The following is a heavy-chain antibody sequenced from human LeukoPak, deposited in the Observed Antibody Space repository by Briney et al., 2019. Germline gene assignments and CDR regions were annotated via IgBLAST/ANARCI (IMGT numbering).Heavy chain of an antibody. J-gene: IGHJ4*02. CDR3: TRRTGSGSYYFDY. CDR1: GFTFSGSA. V-gene: IGHV3-73*01. Sequence: PGGSLKLSCAASGFTFSGSAIHWVRQASGKGLEWVGRIRSKANNYATTYAASVKGRFTISRDDSKNTVHLQMKSLKTEDTAVYWCTRRTGSGSYYFDYWGQGTLVTVSS. D-gene: IGHD3-10*01. CDR2: IRSKANNYAT.